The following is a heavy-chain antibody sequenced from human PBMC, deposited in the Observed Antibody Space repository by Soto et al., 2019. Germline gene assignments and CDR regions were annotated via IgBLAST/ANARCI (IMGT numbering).Heavy chain of an antibody. J-gene: IGHJ4*02. Sequence: EVQLLESGGGLVQPGGSRRLSCAASAFTFSKHAMNWVRQAPGKGLEWVSAVSDSGGSTWYADSVKGRFTISRDNSKNTLYLQVDSLRAEDTAIYYCGKYVWWTSVWGQGTRVTVSS. CDR2: VSDSGGST. V-gene: IGHV3-23*01. CDR3: GKYVWWTSV. D-gene: IGHD3-16*01. CDR1: AFTFSKHA.